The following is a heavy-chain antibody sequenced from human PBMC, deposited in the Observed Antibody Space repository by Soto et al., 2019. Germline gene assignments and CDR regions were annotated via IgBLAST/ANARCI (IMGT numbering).Heavy chain of an antibody. V-gene: IGHV4-39*01. D-gene: IGHD3-16*01. Sequence: SETLSLTCSVSGYSVTTSDYYWAWIRPPPGKGLEWLGSMFYSALTYYNPSLQSPVTLDADTTKHPLSVRLDTATAAATAVYYCAPLRVSLRGPYDIHVWGQGSTVT. CDR2: MFYSALT. CDR1: GYSVTTSDYY. J-gene: IGHJ6*02. CDR3: APLRVSLRGPYDIHV.